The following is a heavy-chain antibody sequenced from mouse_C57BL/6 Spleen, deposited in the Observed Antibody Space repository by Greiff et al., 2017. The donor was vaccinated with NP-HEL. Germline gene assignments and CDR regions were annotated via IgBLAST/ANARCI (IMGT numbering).Heavy chain of an antibody. D-gene: IGHD1-1*01. Sequence: QVQLQQSGAELARPGASVKLSCKASGYTFTSYGISWVKQRTGQGLEWIGEIYPRSGNTYYNEKFKGKVTLTADKSSSTAYMEPLSLTSADSAVYFCARSTTVVAYYFDYWGQGTTLTVSS. CDR3: ARSTTVVAYYFDY. CDR1: GYTFTSYG. J-gene: IGHJ2*01. CDR2: IYPRSGNT. V-gene: IGHV1-81*01.